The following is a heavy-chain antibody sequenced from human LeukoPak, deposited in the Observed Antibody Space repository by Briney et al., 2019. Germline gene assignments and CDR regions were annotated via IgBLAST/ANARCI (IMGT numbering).Heavy chain of an antibody. Sequence: SETLSLTCTVSGGSTSSYYWSWIRQPAGKGLEWIGRIYTSGSTNYNPPLKSRVTMSVDTSKNQFSLKLSSVTAADTAVYYCARDETYGGNSGELHYWGQGTLVTVSS. D-gene: IGHD4-23*01. J-gene: IGHJ4*02. CDR3: ARDETYGGNSGELHY. CDR1: GGSTSSYY. V-gene: IGHV4-4*07. CDR2: IYTSGST.